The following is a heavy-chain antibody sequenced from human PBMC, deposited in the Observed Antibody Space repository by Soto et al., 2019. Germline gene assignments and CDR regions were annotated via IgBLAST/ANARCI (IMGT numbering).Heavy chain of an antibody. CDR3: ARIEMASIK. V-gene: IGHV4-31*03. J-gene: IGHJ4*02. CDR2: IYYTGST. Sequence: SETLSLTCSVSGASIRSGGYYWSWLRQSPGKGLEWIGHIYYTGSTFYSPSLKSRLTISLDTSKNQFSLDLRSVTAADTAMYYCARIEMASIKWGRGTMVTVSS. CDR1: GASIRSGGYY.